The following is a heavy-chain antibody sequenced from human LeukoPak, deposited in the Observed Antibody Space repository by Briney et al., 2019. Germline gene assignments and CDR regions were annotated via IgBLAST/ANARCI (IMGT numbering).Heavy chain of an antibody. D-gene: IGHD3-10*01. Sequence: SETLSLTCTVSGGSISSYYWSWIRQPPGKGLKWIGYIYYSGSTNYNPSLKSRVTISVDTSKNQFSLRLNSVTAADTAVYYCVREGTMVRGLAFDIWGQGTMVTVSS. V-gene: IGHV4-59*13. J-gene: IGHJ3*02. CDR1: GGSISSYY. CDR3: VREGTMVRGLAFDI. CDR2: IYYSGST.